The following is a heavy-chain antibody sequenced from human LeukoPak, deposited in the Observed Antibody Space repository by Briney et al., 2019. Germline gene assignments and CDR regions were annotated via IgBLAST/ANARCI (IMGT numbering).Heavy chain of an antibody. Sequence: PGGSLRLSCAASGFTFTSYAMSWVRQAPGKGLEWVSAISDSGGSTYYADSVRGRFTISRDNSKNTLFLQMNSLRAEDTAVYYCAKEGWAVQPHDALDIWGQGTMVTVSS. CDR2: ISDSGGST. V-gene: IGHV3-23*01. CDR1: GFTFTSYA. J-gene: IGHJ3*02. D-gene: IGHD1-26*01. CDR3: AKEGWAVQPHDALDI.